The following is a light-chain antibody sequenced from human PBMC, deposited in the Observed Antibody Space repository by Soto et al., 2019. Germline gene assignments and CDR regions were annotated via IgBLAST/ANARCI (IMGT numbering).Light chain of an antibody. CDR2: AAS. J-gene: IGKJ1*01. Sequence: DIPMTQSPSSLSASVGDRVTITCRASQSISAYLHWYQQKPGKAPKLLIYAASSLQSGVPSRFSGSGSGTDFTLTISSLQPEDFATYYCQQSYSTPVTFGQGTKVEIK. CDR3: QQSYSTPVT. CDR1: QSISAY. V-gene: IGKV1-39*01.